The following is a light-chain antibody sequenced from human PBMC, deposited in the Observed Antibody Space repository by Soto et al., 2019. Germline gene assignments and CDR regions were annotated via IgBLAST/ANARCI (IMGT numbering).Light chain of an antibody. Sequence: QLVLTLPPSASGTPGQRITISCSGSSSNIGKNSVSWYQQLPGTAPKLLIYSNDQRPSGVPDRFSGSKSGTSASLAITGLQSEDEADYYCATWDDSLNGVVFGGGTKVTVL. CDR3: ATWDDSLNGVV. J-gene: IGLJ2*01. V-gene: IGLV1-44*01. CDR1: SSNIGKNS. CDR2: SND.